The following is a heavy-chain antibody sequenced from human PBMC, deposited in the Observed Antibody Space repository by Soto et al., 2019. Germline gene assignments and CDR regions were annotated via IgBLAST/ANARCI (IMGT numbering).Heavy chain of an antibody. CDR2: ISSSGSTI. J-gene: IGHJ4*02. D-gene: IGHD5-12*01. CDR1: GFTFSDYY. CDR3: ARDPLQDIVATISDSGCDFDY. Sequence: GGSLRLSCAASGFTFSDYYMSWIRQAPGKGLEWVSYISSSGSTIYYADSVKGRFTISRDNAKNSLYLQMNSLRAEDTAVYYCARDPLQDIVATISDSGCDFDYWGQGTLVTVSS. V-gene: IGHV3-11*01.